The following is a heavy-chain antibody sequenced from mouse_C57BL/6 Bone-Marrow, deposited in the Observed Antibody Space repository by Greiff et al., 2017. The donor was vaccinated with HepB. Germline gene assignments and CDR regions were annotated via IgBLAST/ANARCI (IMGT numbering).Heavy chain of an antibody. V-gene: IGHV14-4*01. CDR2: IDPENGDT. D-gene: IGHD4-1*02. CDR3: TPNWGAY. J-gene: IGHJ3*01. CDR1: GFNLKDDY. Sequence: EVKLMASGAELLRPGASVKLSCTASGFNLKDDYMHWVKPRPEQGLEWIGWIDPENGDTEYASKFQGKATITADTSSNTAYLQLSSLTSEDTAVYYCTPNWGAYWGQGTLVTVSA.